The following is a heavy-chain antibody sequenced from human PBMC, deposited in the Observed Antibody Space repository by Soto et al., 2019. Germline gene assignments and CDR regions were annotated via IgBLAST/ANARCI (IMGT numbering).Heavy chain of an antibody. J-gene: IGHJ6*02. CDR2: INPNSGGT. V-gene: IGHV1-2*02. D-gene: IGHD6-6*01. Sequence: ASVKVSCKASGYTFTSYYMHWVRQAPGQGLEWMGWINPNSGGTNYAQKFQGRVTMTRDTSISTAYMELSRLRSDDTAVYYCARDRGSSSTKNYYYGMDVWGQGTTVTVSS. CDR1: GYTFTSYY. CDR3: ARDRGSSSTKNYYYGMDV.